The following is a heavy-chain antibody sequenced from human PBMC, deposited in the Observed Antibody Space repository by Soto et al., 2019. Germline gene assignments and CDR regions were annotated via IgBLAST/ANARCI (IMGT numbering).Heavy chain of an antibody. CDR1: GGSISSSSYY. D-gene: IGHD2-15*01. CDR3: ARVVPRYCSGGSCLPRRDY. J-gene: IGHJ4*02. V-gene: IGHV4-30-4*08. Sequence: PSETLSLTCTVSGGSISSSSYYWGWIRQPPGKGLECIGYIYYSGSTYYNPSLKSRVTISVDTSKNQFSLKLSSVTAADTAVYYCARVVPRYCSGGSCLPRRDYWGQGTLVTSPQ. CDR2: IYYSGST.